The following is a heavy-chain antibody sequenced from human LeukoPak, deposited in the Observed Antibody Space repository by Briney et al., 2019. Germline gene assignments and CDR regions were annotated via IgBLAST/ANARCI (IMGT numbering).Heavy chain of an antibody. CDR3: AREYGYGFFIR. D-gene: IGHD5-18*01. CDR1: GFTFNSLG. V-gene: IGHV3-23*01. CDR2: ISGSGGST. J-gene: IGHJ4*02. Sequence: GGSLRVSCAASGFTFNSLGLSRVRQAPGKGLEWVSAISGSGGSTYYADSVKGRFTISRDNSKNTLYLQMNSLRAEDTAMYYCAREYGYGFFIRWGRGTLVTVSS.